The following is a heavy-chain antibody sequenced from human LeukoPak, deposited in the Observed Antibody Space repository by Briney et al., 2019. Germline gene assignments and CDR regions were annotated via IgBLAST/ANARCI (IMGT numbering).Heavy chain of an antibody. CDR2: IYYSGST. CDR3: ARFGNYDFWSGYIDY. CDR1: GGCISSYY. D-gene: IGHD3-3*01. Sequence: PSETLSLTCTVSGGCISSYYWSWIRQPPGKGLEWIGYIYYSGSTNYNPSLKSRVTISVDTSKNQFSLKLSSVTAADTAVYYCARFGNYDFWSGYIDYWGQGTLVTVSS. J-gene: IGHJ4*02. V-gene: IGHV4-59*01.